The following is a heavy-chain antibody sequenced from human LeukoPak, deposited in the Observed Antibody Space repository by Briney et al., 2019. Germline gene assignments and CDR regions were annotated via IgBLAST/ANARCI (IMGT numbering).Heavy chain of an antibody. CDR2: INHSGST. Sequence: SETLSLTCAVCGGSFSGYYWSWIRQPPGKGLEWIGEINHSGSTNYNPSLKSRVTISVDASKNQFSLKLSSVTAADTAVYYCARGRKDYGGTIRHFDYWGQGTLVTVSS. CDR1: GGSFSGYY. V-gene: IGHV4-34*01. J-gene: IGHJ4*02. D-gene: IGHD4-23*01. CDR3: ARGRKDYGGTIRHFDY.